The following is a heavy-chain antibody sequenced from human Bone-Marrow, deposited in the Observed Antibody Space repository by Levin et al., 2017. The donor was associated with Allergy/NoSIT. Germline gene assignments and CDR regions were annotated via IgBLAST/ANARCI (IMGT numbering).Heavy chain of an antibody. CDR3: ARDFKDRG. CDR2: INTDGSST. V-gene: IGHV3-74*01. J-gene: IGHJ4*02. Sequence: PGGSLRLSCAASGFTFSTYWMHWVRQAPGKGLAWVSIINTDGSSTFYADSVKGRFTISRDNAKNTLYLQMNSLRAEDTAVYYCARDFKDRGWGQGTLVTVSS. CDR1: GFTFSTYW. D-gene: IGHD5/OR15-5a*01.